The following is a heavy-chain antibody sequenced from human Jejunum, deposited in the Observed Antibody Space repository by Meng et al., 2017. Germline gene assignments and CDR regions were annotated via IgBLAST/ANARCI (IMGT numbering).Heavy chain of an antibody. J-gene: IGHJ4*02. V-gene: IGHV1-18*01. D-gene: IGHD5-24*01. CDR3: VREATTTIQTTVVTRPQYYLDY. CDR2: VSAYNGDT. CDR1: GYTFSNYD. Sequence: ASVKVSCKASGYTFSNYDINWVRQAPGQGLEWMGLVSAYNGDTSYAQNFQGRVTMTTDTSTSTAYMELRSLRSDDTAVYFCVREATTTIQTTVVTRPQYYLDYWGQGTLVTVSS.